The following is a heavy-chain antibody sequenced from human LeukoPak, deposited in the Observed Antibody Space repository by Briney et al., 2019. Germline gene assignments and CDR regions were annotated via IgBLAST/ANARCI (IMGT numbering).Heavy chain of an antibody. Sequence: PSETLSLTCTVSGGSISSYYWSWIRQPPGKGLEWIGYIYYSGSTNYNPSLKSRVTMSVDTSKNQFSLKLSSVTAADTAVYYCAGDLDSSSRRMDVWGQGTTVTVSS. CDR3: AGDLDSSSRRMDV. V-gene: IGHV4-59*12. CDR1: GGSISSYY. J-gene: IGHJ6*02. D-gene: IGHD6-13*01. CDR2: IYYSGST.